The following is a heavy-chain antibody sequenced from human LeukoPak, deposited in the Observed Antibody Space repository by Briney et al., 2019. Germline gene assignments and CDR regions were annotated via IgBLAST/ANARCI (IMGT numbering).Heavy chain of an antibody. CDR1: GYTFTGYY. CDR2: INPNSGGT. Sequence: ASVKVSCKASGYTFTGYYMHWVRQAPGQGLEWMGWINPNSGGTNYAQKFQGRVTMTRDTSISTAYMELRSLRSDDTAVYYCARRMVYTYGMDVWGQGTTVTVSS. CDR3: ARRMVYTYGMDV. D-gene: IGHD2-8*01. V-gene: IGHV1-2*02. J-gene: IGHJ6*02.